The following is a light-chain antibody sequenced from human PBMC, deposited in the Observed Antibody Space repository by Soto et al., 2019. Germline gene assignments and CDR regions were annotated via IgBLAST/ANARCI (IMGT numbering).Light chain of an antibody. CDR1: QSVSSSY. V-gene: IGKV3-20*01. Sequence: EIVLTQSPGTLSLSPGERATLSCRASQSVSSSYLAWYQQKPGQAPRLLIYGASSRATGIPDRFSGSGSGTDFTLTISCLQSEDFATYYCQQYYSYRTFGQGTKVGIK. CDR3: QQYYSYRT. J-gene: IGKJ1*01. CDR2: GAS.